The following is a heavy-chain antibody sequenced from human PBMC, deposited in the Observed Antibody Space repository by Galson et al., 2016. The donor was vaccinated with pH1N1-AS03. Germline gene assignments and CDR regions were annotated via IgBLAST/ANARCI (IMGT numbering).Heavy chain of an antibody. D-gene: IGHD6-13*01. J-gene: IGHJ3*01. CDR3: VRTWSTNSFDF. CDR1: GFTFRSNG. Sequence: SLRLSCAASGFTFRSNGMSWVRQARGKGLEWVAFVNTRGDTIHYADSLKGRFTISRDNAKNGLYLQMNSLRAEDSGLYYCVRTWSTNSFDFWGQGTLVTVSS. CDR2: VNTRGDTI. V-gene: IGHV3-48*03.